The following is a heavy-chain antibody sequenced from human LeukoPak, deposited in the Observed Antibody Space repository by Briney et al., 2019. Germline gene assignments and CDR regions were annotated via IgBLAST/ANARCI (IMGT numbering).Heavy chain of an antibody. CDR3: ASLALRFLEWFTGAFDY. CDR2: ISYDGSNK. V-gene: IGHV3-30-3*01. J-gene: IGHJ4*02. D-gene: IGHD3-3*01. CDR1: GITFINHA. Sequence: GGSLRLSYAASGITFINHAMDWVRQAPGKGLEWVAVISYDGSNKYYADSVKGRFTISRDNSKNTLYLQMNSLRAEDTAVYYCASLALRFLEWFTGAFDYWGQGTLVTVSS.